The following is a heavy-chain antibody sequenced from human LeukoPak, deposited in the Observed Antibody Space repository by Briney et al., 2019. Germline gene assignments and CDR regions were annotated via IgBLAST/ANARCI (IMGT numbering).Heavy chain of an antibody. CDR1: GFTFSSYA. CDR2: ISGSGGST. V-gene: IGHV3-23*01. D-gene: IGHD3-10*01. CDR3: AKATSGKEQKLLWFGELLSDYYYYMDV. Sequence: GGSLRLSCAASGFTFSSYAMSWVRQAPGKGLEWVSAISGSGGSTYYADSVKGRFTISRDNSKNTLYLQMNSLRAEDTAVYYCAKATSGKEQKLLWFGELLSDYYYYMDVWGKGTTVTVSS. J-gene: IGHJ6*03.